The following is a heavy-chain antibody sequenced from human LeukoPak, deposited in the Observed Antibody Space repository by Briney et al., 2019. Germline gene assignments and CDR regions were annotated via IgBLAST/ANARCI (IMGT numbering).Heavy chain of an antibody. V-gene: IGHV3-53*01. CDR2: IYSGGST. D-gene: IGHD6-19*01. CDR1: GFTVSSNY. J-gene: IGHJ4*02. Sequence: PGGSLRLSCAASGFTVSSNYMSWVRQAPGKGLEWVSVIYSGGSTYYADSVKGRFTISRDNSKNTLYLQMNSLRAEDTAVYYCARGSGIAVAGTTLPWDPYFDYWGQGTLVTVSS. CDR3: ARGSGIAVAGTTLPWDPYFDY.